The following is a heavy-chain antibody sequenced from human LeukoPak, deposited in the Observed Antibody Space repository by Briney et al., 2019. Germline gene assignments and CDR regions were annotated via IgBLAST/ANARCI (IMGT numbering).Heavy chain of an antibody. Sequence: SETLSLTCAVYGESLSAYYWNWIRQSPGEGLEWIGEINPGGSANYNPSLKSRVTISVDTSKNHFSLKLSSVTAADTAVYCCARGRGLWGQGTTVTVSS. CDR3: ARGRGL. CDR2: INPGGSA. V-gene: IGHV4-34*01. J-gene: IGHJ6*02. CDR1: GESLSAYY.